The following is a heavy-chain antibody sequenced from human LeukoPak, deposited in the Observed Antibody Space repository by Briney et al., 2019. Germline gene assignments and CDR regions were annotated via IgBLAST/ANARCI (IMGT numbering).Heavy chain of an antibody. CDR2: IRYDGSNK. V-gene: IGHV3-30*02. Sequence: GGSLRLSCAASGFTFSSYGMHWVRQAPGKGLEWVAFIRYDGSNKYYADSVKGRFTISRDNSKNTLYLQMNSLRAEDTAVYYCAASIVVVVAATEYWGQGTLVTVSS. CDR1: GFTFSSYG. D-gene: IGHD2-15*01. J-gene: IGHJ4*02. CDR3: AASIVVVVAATEY.